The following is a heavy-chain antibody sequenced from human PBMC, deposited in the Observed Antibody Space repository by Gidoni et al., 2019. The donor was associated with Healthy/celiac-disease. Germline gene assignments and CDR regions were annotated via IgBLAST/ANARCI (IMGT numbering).Heavy chain of an antibody. CDR2: INPSGGST. J-gene: IGHJ3*02. D-gene: IGHD3-16*01. V-gene: IGHV1-46*01. Sequence: QVQLVQSGAEVKKPGASVKVSCKASGYTFTSYYMHWVRQAPGQGLEWMGIINPSGGSTSYAQKFQGRVTMTRDTSTSTVYMELSSLRSEDTAVYYCARAAYYDYVWVGDPHSEHEKRSGAFDIWGQGTMVTVSS. CDR3: ARAAYYDYVWVGDPHSEHEKRSGAFDI. CDR1: GYTFTSYY.